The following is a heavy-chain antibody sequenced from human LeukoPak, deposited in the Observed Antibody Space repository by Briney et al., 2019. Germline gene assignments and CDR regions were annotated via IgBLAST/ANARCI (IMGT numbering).Heavy chain of an antibody. V-gene: IGHV4-59*12. CDR3: ARWGGGLFDY. CDR1: GASISSYY. D-gene: IGHD3-16*01. J-gene: IGHJ4*02. CDR2: IYYSGST. Sequence: SETLSLTCTVSGASISSYYWSWIRQPPGKGLEWIGRIYYSGSTNYNPSLKSRITISVDTSKNQFSLKVSSVTAADTAVYYCARWGGGLFDYWGQGTLVTVSS.